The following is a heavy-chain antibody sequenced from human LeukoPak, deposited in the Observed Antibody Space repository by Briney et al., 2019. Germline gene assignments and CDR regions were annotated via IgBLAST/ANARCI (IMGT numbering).Heavy chain of an antibody. V-gene: IGHV1-18*01. CDR3: ARDLITMVRGVMSWFDP. CDR2: ISAYNGNT. Sequence: GASVKVSCKASGYTFTSYGISWVRQAPGHGLEWMGWISAYNGNTNYAQKLQGRVTMTTDTSTSTAYMELRSLRSDDTAVYYCARDLITMVRGVMSWFDPWGRGTLVTVSS. D-gene: IGHD3-10*01. CDR1: GYTFTSYG. J-gene: IGHJ5*02.